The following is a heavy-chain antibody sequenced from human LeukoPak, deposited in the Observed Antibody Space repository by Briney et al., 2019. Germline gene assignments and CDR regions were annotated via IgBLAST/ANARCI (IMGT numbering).Heavy chain of an antibody. CDR2: ISGSGGST. CDR3: AKAQYQLLRSSAFDP. V-gene: IGHV3-23*01. CDR1: GFTFSSYA. Sequence: PGGSLRLSCAASGFTFSSYAMSWVRQAPGKGLEWVSAISGSGGSTYYADSVKGRFTISRDNSKNTPYLQMNSLRAEDTAVYYCAKAQYQLLRSSAFDPWGQGTLVTVSS. D-gene: IGHD2-2*01. J-gene: IGHJ5*02.